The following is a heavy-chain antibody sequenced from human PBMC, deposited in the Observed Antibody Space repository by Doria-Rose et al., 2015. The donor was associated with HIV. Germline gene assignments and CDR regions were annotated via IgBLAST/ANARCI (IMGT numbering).Heavy chain of an antibody. J-gene: IGHJ4*02. CDR2: IFSDDER. CDR1: GVSLSSPGMG. V-gene: IGHV2-26*01. D-gene: IGHD6-13*01. Sequence: QVTLKESGPVLVKPTETLTLTCTASGVSLSSPGMGVSWIRQPPGKALEWLANIFSDDERSYKTSLTTRLAISRGTSKSQVVLTMTDMDPVDTATYYCARIKSSRWYHKYYFDFWGQGTLVIVSA. CDR3: ARIKSSRWYHKYYFDF.